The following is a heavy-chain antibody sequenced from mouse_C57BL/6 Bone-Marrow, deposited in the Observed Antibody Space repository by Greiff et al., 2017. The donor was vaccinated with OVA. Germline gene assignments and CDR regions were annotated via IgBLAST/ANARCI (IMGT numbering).Heavy chain of an antibody. CDR3: IPTGAWCAY. CDR1: GFNIKDDY. D-gene: IGHD4-1*01. CDR2: IDPENGDT. J-gene: IGHJ3*01. Sequence: VQLKESGAELVRPGASVKLSCTASGFNIKDDYMHWVKQRPEQGLEWIGWIDPENGDTEYASKFQGKATITADTSSNTAYLQLSSLTSEDTAVYYCIPTGAWCAYWGQGTLVTVSA. V-gene: IGHV14-4*01.